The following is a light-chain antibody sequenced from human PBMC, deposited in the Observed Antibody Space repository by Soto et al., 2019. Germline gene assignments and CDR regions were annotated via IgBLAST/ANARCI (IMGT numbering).Light chain of an antibody. CDR1: SSDIGGYKY. CDR2: EVS. CDR3: TSYSRYSVLV. Sequence: QSALTQPASVSGSPGQSITISCTGTSSDIGGYKYVPWYQQYPGKAPKLIIFEVSNRPSGVSNRFSGSNSGNTASLTISGLQAEDEADYYCTSYSRYSVLVFGGGTKVTVL. V-gene: IGLV2-14*01. J-gene: IGLJ3*02.